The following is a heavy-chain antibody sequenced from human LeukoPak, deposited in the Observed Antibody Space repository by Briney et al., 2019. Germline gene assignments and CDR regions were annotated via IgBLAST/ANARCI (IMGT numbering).Heavy chain of an antibody. CDR3: ASQGDRRIPPNLLYYYYYMDV. CDR1: GGSISSGSYY. Sequence: SQTLSLTCTVSGGSISSGSYYWSWIRQPAGKGLEWIVSIYHSGSTYYNPSLKSRVTISVDTSKNQFSLKLSSVTAADTAVYYCASQGDRRIPPNLLYYYYYMDVWGKGTTVTVSS. CDR2: IYHSGST. D-gene: IGHD3-10*01. V-gene: IGHV4-61*02. J-gene: IGHJ6*03.